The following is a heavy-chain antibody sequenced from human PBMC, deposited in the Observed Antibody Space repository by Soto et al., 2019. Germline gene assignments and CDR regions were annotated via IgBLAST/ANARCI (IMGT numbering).Heavy chain of an antibody. V-gene: IGHV4-30-4*01. CDR2: IYYSGST. D-gene: IGHD4-17*01. Sequence: SETLSLTCTVSGGSISSGDYYWSWIRQPPGKGLEWIGYIYYSGSTYYNPSLKSRVTISVDTSKNQSSLKLSSVTAADTAVYYCARDRDYGDYRTYGMDVWGKGTTVTVSS. CDR3: ARDRDYGDYRTYGMDV. CDR1: GGSISSGDYY. J-gene: IGHJ6*04.